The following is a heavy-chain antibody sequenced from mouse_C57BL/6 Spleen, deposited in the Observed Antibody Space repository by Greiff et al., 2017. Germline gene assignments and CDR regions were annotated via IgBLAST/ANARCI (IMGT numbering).Heavy chain of an antibody. J-gene: IGHJ2*01. CDR3: AREGWAEDRGYDIDY. V-gene: IGHV1-55*01. CDR1: GYTFTSYW. D-gene: IGHD2-14*01. Sequence: QVHVQQPGAELVKPGASVKMSCKASGYTFTSYWITWVKQRPGQGLEWIGDIYPGSGSTNYNEKFKSKATLTVDTSSSTAYMQLSSLTSEYSAVYDCAREGWAEDRGYDIDYWGQGTTLTVSS. CDR2: IYPGSGST.